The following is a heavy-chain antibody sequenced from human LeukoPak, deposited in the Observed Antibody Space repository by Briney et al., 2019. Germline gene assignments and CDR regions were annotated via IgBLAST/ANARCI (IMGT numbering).Heavy chain of an antibody. CDR1: GASFSDYY. CDR3: ARVDSSSRWYFDL. CDR2: INLSGST. J-gene: IGHJ2*01. D-gene: IGHD6-6*01. Sequence: SETLSLTCAVYGASFSDYYWSWIRQPPGKGLEWIGEINLSGSTNYNPSLESRVTMSLDTSKNQFSLKLSSVTAADTAVYYCARVDSSSRWYFDLWGRGTLDTVSS. V-gene: IGHV4-34*01.